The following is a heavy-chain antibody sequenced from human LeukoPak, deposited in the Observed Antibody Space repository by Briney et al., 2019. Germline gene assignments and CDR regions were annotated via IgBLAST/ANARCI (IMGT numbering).Heavy chain of an antibody. CDR1: GGTFSSYA. CDR3: AREGYYYDSSGYYEWFDP. CDR2: IIPIFGTA. V-gene: IGHV1-69*13. J-gene: IGHJ5*02. D-gene: IGHD3-22*01. Sequence: SVKVSCRASGGTFSSYAISWVRQAPGQGLEWMGGIIPIFGTANYAQKFQGRVTITADESTSTAYMELSSLRSEDTAVYYCAREGYYYDSSGYYEWFDPWGQGTLVTVSS.